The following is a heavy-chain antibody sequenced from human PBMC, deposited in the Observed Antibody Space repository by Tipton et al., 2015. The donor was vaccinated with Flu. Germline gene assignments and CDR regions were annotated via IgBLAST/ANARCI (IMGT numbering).Heavy chain of an antibody. D-gene: IGHD4-17*01. J-gene: IGHJ4*02. CDR3: ARNGPYGDHIDY. V-gene: IGHV4-59*08. CDR1: GGSISSYY. CDR2: IYYSGST. Sequence: TLSLTCTVSGGSISSYYWSWIRQPPGKGLEWIGYIYYSGSTNYNPSLKSRVTISVDTSKNQFSLKLSSVTAADTAVYYCARNGPYGDHIDYWGQGTLVTVSS.